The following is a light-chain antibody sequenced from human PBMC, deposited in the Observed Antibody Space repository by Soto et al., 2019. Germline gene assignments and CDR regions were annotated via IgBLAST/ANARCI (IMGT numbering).Light chain of an antibody. J-gene: IGKJ1*01. CDR2: GAS. Sequence: EIVLTQSPGTLSLSPGERATLSCRASQSVSNNYLAWYQQKPGQAPRLLIYGASNRATGIPDRFSGGGSGTDFTLTISRLGPEDFAVHYCQQYGSSGTFGQGTKVDIK. CDR1: QSVSNNY. CDR3: QQYGSSGT. V-gene: IGKV3-20*01.